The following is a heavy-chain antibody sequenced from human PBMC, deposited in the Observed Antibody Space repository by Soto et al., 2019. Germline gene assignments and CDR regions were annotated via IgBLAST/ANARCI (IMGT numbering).Heavy chain of an antibody. CDR3: ARFGSSRLDY. Sequence: SETLSLTCTVSGGCISSYYWSWIRQPPGKGLEWIGYIYYSGSTNYNPSLKSRVTISVDTSKNQFSLKLSSVTAADTAVYYCARFGSSRLDYWGQGTLVTVSS. D-gene: IGHD3-10*01. J-gene: IGHJ4*02. CDR2: IYYSGST. V-gene: IGHV4-59*08. CDR1: GGCISSYY.